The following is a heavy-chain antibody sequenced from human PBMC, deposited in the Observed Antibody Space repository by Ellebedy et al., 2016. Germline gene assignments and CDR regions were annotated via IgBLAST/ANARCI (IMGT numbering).Heavy chain of an antibody. D-gene: IGHD6-13*01. Sequence: SETLSLTCTVSDDSISSYYWSWIRQPPGKGLEWIAYIYYGLNAYYNPSLKSRVTISVDTSKRQISLKLSSVTAADTAVYYCAKWNSGWYAFEIWGQGTMVTVSS. CDR1: DDSISSYY. J-gene: IGHJ3*02. CDR2: IYYGLNA. CDR3: AKWNSGWYAFEI. V-gene: IGHV4-59*01.